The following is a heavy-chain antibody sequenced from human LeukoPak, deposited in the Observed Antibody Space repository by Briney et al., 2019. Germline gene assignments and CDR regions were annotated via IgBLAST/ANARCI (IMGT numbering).Heavy chain of an antibody. Sequence: ASVKVSCKVSGYTLTELSMHWVRQAPGKGLEWMGGFDPEDGETIYAQKFQGRVTMTEDTSTDTAYMELSSLRSEDTAVYYCATSLTGTKYLDAFDIWGQGTMVTVSS. CDR2: FDPEDGET. J-gene: IGHJ3*02. CDR3: ATSLTGTKYLDAFDI. V-gene: IGHV1-24*01. CDR1: GYTLTELS. D-gene: IGHD1-20*01.